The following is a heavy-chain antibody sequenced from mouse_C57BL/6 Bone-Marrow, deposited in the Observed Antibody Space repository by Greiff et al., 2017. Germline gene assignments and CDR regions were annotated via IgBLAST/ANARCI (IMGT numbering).Heavy chain of an antibody. V-gene: IGHV1-64*01. CDR3: ARDYDYDGLFAY. Sequence: VQLQQPGAELVMPGASVKLSCKASGYTFTSYWMHWVKQRPGQGLEWIGMIHPNSGSTNYNEKFKSKATLTVDKSSSTAYMQLSSLTSEDSAVYYCARDYDYDGLFAYWGQGTLVTVSA. D-gene: IGHD2-4*01. J-gene: IGHJ3*01. CDR1: GYTFTSYW. CDR2: IHPNSGST.